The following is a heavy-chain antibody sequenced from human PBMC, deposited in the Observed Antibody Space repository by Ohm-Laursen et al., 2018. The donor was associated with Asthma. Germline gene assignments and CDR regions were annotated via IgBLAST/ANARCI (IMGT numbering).Heavy chain of an antibody. Sequence: SLRLSCAASGFTFSSYSMNWVRQAPGKGLEWVSYISSNSSTIYYADSVKGRFTISRDNAKNSLYLQMNSLRAEDTAVYYCARAPYGDYFGYWGQGTLVTVSS. CDR3: ARAPYGDYFGY. V-gene: IGHV3-48*01. CDR2: ISSNSSTI. J-gene: IGHJ4*02. CDR1: GFTFSSYS. D-gene: IGHD4-17*01.